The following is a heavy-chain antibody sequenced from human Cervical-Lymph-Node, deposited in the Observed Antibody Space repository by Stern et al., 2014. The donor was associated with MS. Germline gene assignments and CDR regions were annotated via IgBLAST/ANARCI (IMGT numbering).Heavy chain of an antibody. J-gene: IGHJ4*02. D-gene: IGHD3-3*01. V-gene: IGHV2-70*04. CDR2: IDWNDEK. CDR1: GFSLSTSGMR. CDR3: ARVSWSKIDF. Sequence: QVTLRESGPALVKPTQTLTLACTFSGFSLSTSGMRVSWIRQPPGKALEWLARIDWNDEKFYSTSLKPRLTIPKDTSKNQVVLTMPNMALLDTATYYCARVSWSKIDFWGQGTLVTVSS.